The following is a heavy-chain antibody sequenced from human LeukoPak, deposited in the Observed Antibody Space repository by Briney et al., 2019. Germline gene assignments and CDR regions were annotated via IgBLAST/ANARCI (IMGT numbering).Heavy chain of an antibody. CDR3: ARRGHITGTSEFDY. V-gene: IGHV1-2*02. J-gene: IGHJ4*02. Sequence: ASVKVSCKASGYTFTSYDINWVRQATGQGLEWMGWINPNSGGTNYAQKFQGRVTMTRDTSISTAYMELSRLRSDDTAVYYCARRGHITGTSEFDYWGQGTLVTVSS. CDR2: INPNSGGT. D-gene: IGHD1-20*01. CDR1: GYTFTSYD.